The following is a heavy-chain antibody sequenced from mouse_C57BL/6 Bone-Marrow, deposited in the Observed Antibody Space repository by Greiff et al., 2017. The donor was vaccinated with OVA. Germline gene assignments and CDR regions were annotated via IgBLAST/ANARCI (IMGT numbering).Heavy chain of an antibody. CDR3: GKGAYGSSFDY. D-gene: IGHD1-1*01. J-gene: IGHJ2*01. V-gene: IGHV1-64*01. CDR2: IHPNSGST. CDR1: GYTFTSYW. Sequence: QVQLQQPGAELVKPGASVKLSCKASGYTFTSYWMHWVKQRPGQGLEWIGMIHPNSGSTNYNEKFKSKATLTVDKSSSTAYMQLSSLTSEDSAVYYCGKGAYGSSFDYWGQGTTLTVSA.